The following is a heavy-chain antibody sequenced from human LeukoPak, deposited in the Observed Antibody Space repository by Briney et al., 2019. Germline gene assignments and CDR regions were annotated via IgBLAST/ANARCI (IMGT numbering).Heavy chain of an antibody. V-gene: IGHV1-18*01. D-gene: IGHD3-22*01. CDR2: ISAYNGNT. Sequence: ASVKVSCKASGYTFTSYGISWVRQAPGQGLEWMGWISAYNGNTNYAQKLQGRVTMTTDTSTSTAYMELRSLRSDDTAVYYYARAYYDSSGYEIAFDIWGQGTMVTVSS. J-gene: IGHJ3*02. CDR1: GYTFTSYG. CDR3: ARAYYDSSGYEIAFDI.